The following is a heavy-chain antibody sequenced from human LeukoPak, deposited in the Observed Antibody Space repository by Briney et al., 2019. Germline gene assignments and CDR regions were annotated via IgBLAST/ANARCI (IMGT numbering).Heavy chain of an antibody. V-gene: IGHV4-30-4*01. J-gene: IGHJ5*02. CDR3: ARADGYCSSTSCYRNWFDP. CDR1: GGSISSGDYY. D-gene: IGHD2-2*02. Sequence: PSETLSLTCTVSGGSISSGDYYWSWIRQPPGKGLEGIGYIYYSGSTYYNPSLKSRVTISVDTSKNQFSLKLSSVTAADTAVYYCARADGYCSSTSCYRNWFDPWGQGTLVTVSS. CDR2: IYYSGST.